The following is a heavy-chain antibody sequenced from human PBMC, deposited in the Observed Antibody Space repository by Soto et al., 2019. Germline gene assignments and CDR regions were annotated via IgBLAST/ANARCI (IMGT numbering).Heavy chain of an antibody. CDR3: ARLRDYYGSGSEFDY. J-gene: IGHJ4*02. D-gene: IGHD3-10*01. CDR2: IYYSGST. Sequence: SETLSLTCTVSGGSISSYYWSWIRQPPGKGLEWIGYIYYSGSTNYNPSLKSRVTISVDTSKNQFSLKLSSVTAADTAVYYCARLRDYYGSGSEFDYWGQGTQVTVSS. CDR1: GGSISSYY. V-gene: IGHV4-59*01.